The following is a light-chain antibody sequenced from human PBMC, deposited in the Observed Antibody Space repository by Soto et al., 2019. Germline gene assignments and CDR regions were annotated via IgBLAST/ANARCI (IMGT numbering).Light chain of an antibody. J-gene: IGKJ4*01. V-gene: IGKV4-1*01. CDR3: QQYYSSLG. CDR2: WAS. CDR1: QSVLYSSNNKNY. Sequence: DIVMTQSPDSLAVSLGERATINCKSSQSVLYSSNNKNYLAWYQQKPGQPPKLLIYWASTRESGVPDRFSGSWSGTDFPLTISSLQAEDAAVYYCQQYYSSLGFGGGTKVEIK.